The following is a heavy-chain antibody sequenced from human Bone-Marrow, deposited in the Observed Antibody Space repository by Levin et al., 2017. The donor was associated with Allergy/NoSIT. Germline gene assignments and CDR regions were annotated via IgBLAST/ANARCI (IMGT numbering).Heavy chain of an antibody. D-gene: IGHD2-21*02. J-gene: IGHJ6*02. Sequence: GGSLRLSCAASGFTFSSYAMHWVRQAPGKGLEWVAVISYDGSNKYYADSVKGRFTISRDNSKNTLYLQMNSLRAEDTAVYYCAGGTNLVTAITLYYYGMDVWGQGTTVTVSS. CDR2: ISYDGSNK. V-gene: IGHV3-30*04. CDR3: AGGTNLVTAITLYYYGMDV. CDR1: GFTFSSYA.